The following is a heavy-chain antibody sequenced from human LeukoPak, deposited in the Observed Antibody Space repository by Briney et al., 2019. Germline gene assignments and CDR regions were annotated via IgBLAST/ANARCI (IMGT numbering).Heavy chain of an antibody. CDR1: GFTFSSYW. CDR3: ARDRWLHYFDY. D-gene: IGHD5-24*01. CDR2: IKQDGSEK. J-gene: IGHJ4*02. V-gene: IGHV3-7*01. Sequence: PGGSLRLSCAASGFTFSSYWMSWVRQAPGKGLEWVANIKQDGSEKYYVDSVKGRFTISRDNAKNSRYLQMNSLRAEDTAVYYCARDRWLHYFDYWGQGTLVTVSS.